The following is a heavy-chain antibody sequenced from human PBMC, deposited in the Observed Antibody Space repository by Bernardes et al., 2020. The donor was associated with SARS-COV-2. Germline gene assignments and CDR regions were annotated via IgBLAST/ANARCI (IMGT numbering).Heavy chain of an antibody. CDR3: ATSRSSGPLFFLDK. CDR2: MFRTGTS. Sequence: SETLSLTCSVSGGSVIGDFWYWSWVRQAPGRGLELVGYMFRTGTSDSNPSLKSRVTISVDTSKNQFSLNLKSVTVADTAVYYCATSRSSGPLFFLDKWGQGALVTVSS. J-gene: IGHJ4*02. D-gene: IGHD6-19*01. CDR1: GGSVIGDFWY. V-gene: IGHV4-61*01.